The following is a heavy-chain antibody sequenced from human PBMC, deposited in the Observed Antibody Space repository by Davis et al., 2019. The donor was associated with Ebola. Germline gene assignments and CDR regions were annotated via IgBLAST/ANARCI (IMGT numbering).Heavy chain of an antibody. V-gene: IGHV3-23*01. D-gene: IGHD6-13*01. CDR3: AKDKVTFIAAGFDY. Sequence: GESLKISCAASGFTFSSYAMSWVRQAPGKGLEWVSAISGSGGSTYYADSVKGRFTISRDNSKNTLYLQMNGLRAEDTAVYYCAKDKVTFIAAGFDYWGQGTLVTVSS. CDR2: ISGSGGST. J-gene: IGHJ4*02. CDR1: GFTFSSYA.